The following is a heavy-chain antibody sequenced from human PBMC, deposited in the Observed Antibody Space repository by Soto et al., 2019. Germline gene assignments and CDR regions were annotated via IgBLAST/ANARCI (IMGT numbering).Heavy chain of an antibody. CDR2: VNMDGSTT. J-gene: IGHJ4*02. Sequence: EVQLVESGGGLVQPGGSLRLSCAASGFTFSSYWLHWVRQAPGKGLVWVSRVNMDGSTTTYADSVKGRFTISRDNAKNMGDLQMNSLRDEDTAVYYWARGAKGQWLVDYWGQGTLVTVSS. V-gene: IGHV3-74*01. CDR1: GFTFSSYW. D-gene: IGHD6-19*01. CDR3: ARGAKGQWLVDY.